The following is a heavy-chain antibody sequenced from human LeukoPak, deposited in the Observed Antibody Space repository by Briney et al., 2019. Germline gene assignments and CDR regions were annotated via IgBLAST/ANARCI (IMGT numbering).Heavy chain of an antibody. V-gene: IGHV3-30*02. CDR1: GFVLSDYG. CDR3: AKDRRDFGVAHFDY. J-gene: IGHJ4*02. D-gene: IGHD3-3*01. CDR2: VRNDGSNE. Sequence: GGSLRLSCAASGFVLSDYGMHWVRQAPGKGLEWVAFVRNDGSNEYYVGSVKGRFTISRDKSKNTLYLQMNSLRAEDTAVYYCAKDRRDFGVAHFDYWGQGTLVTVSS.